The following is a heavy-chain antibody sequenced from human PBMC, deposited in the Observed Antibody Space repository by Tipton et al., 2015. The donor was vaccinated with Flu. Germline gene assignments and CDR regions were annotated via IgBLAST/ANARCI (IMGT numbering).Heavy chain of an antibody. Sequence: TLSLTCTVSGGSISSGSYYWSWIRQPAGKGLEWIGRIYTTGIPNYNPSLRSRVTISIDTSKNQFSLRLISVTAADTAVYYCATSRPHRYSYGMDVWGQGATVSVSS. CDR2: IYTTGIP. CDR3: ATSRPHRYSYGMDV. J-gene: IGHJ6*02. CDR1: GGSISSGSYY. D-gene: IGHD3-10*01. V-gene: IGHV4-61*02.